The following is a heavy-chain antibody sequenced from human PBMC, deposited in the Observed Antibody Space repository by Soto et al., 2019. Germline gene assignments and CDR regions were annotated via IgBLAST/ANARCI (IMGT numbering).Heavy chain of an antibody. CDR3: AGEENCSGGTCHSEYFHR. J-gene: IGHJ1*01. CDR2: VNPSGGST. Sequence: ASVKVSCKASGYLFTAYSMHWVRLAPGQGLQWMGVVNPSGGSTKYAQNFQGRVTMTRDTSTTTIYMELSSLRSDDTAIYYCAGEENCSGGTCHSEYFHRWGQGTLVTVSS. CDR1: GYLFTAYS. D-gene: IGHD2-15*01. V-gene: IGHV1-46*01.